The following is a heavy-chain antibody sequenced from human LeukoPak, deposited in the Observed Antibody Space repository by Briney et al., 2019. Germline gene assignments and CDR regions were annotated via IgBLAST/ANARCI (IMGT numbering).Heavy chain of an antibody. CDR3: ARGWQINSSGGFVDP. Sequence: ASVTVSFKSSVYIFTDYYVHWVRQAPGQGLEWMGLINPNSGGTNFAQKFQGRVTMTRDTSITTAYMQLSRLSSDDTAVYYCARGWQINSSGGFVDPWGQGTLVTVSS. J-gene: IGHJ5*02. D-gene: IGHD6-6*01. CDR1: VYIFTDYY. V-gene: IGHV1-2*02. CDR2: INPNSGGT.